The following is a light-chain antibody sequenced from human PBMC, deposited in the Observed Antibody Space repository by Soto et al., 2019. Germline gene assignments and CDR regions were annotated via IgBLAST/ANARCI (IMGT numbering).Light chain of an antibody. CDR2: EGT. Sequence: QSVLTQPASVSGSPGQSITISCTGTSSDVGGYNYVSWYQQHPGKAPKLMIYEGTKRPSGVSNRFSGSKSGNTASLTIAGLQAEDEADYYCCSYAGSGTSGYVFGSGTKLTVL. CDR1: SSDVGGYNY. V-gene: IGLV2-23*01. CDR3: CSYAGSGTSGYV. J-gene: IGLJ1*01.